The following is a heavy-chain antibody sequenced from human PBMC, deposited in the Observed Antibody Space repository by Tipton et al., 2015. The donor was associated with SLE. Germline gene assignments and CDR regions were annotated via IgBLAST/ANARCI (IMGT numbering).Heavy chain of an antibody. J-gene: IGHJ4*02. Sequence: TLSLTCAVYGGSFSGYYWSWIRQPPGKGLEWIGEINHSGSTNYNPSLKSRVTISVDTSKNQFSLKLSSVTAADPAVYYCARGYGYQLRWHRVDYWGLGTLVTVAA. D-gene: IGHD2-2*01. V-gene: IGHV4-34*01. CDR2: INHSGST. CDR1: GGSFSGYY. CDR3: ARGYGYQLRWHRVDY.